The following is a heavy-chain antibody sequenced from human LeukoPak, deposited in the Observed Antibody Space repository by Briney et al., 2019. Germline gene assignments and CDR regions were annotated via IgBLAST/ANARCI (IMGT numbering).Heavy chain of an antibody. J-gene: IGHJ4*02. D-gene: IGHD4-23*01. Sequence: SETLSLTCTVSGGSISYNYWSWIRQPPGKGLEWIGYIYYTGTTNYNPSLKSRVTISVDTSKNHFSLKLYSVTAADTAVYYCARHTSYGGNSAFGGWGQGTLVTVSS. CDR3: ARHTSYGGNSAFGG. CDR1: GGSISYNY. V-gene: IGHV4-59*08. CDR2: IYYTGTT.